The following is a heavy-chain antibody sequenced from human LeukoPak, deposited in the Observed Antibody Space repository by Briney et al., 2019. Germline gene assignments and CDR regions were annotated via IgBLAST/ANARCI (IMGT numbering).Heavy chain of an antibody. Sequence: GGSLRPSCAASGFTFSGCGMYWVRQAPGKGLEWVAFITYDGINKYYAESVKGRFTISRDNSKNTLSLQMNSLRGEDTAVYYCATWAATILGTDCWGQGTLVTVSS. J-gene: IGHJ4*02. D-gene: IGHD3-3*01. CDR1: GFTFSGCG. CDR3: ATWAATILGTDC. CDR2: ITYDGINK. V-gene: IGHV3-30*19.